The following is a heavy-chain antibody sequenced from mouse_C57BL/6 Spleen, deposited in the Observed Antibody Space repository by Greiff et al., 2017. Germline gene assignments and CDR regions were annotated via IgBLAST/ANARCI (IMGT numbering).Heavy chain of an antibody. CDR2: IYPGDGGT. V-gene: IGHV1-80*01. J-gene: IGHJ3*01. D-gene: IGHD1-1*01. CDR3: TNYYSSSPFAY. Sequence: QVQLMQSGAELVKPGASVKISCKASGYAFSSYWMNWVKQTPGKGLEWIGPIYPGDGGTNYNGKFKGKATLTADKSSSTAYMELRSLTSEDSAVYFCTNYYSSSPFAYWGQGTMVTVSA. CDR1: GYAFSSYW.